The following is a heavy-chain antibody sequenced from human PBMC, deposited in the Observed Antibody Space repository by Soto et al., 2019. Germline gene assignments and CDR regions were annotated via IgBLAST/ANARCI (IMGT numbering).Heavy chain of an antibody. Sequence: GASVRVSCKASGYTFTSYGISWVRQAPGQGLEWMGWISAYNGNTNYAQKLQGRVTMTTDTSTSTAYMELRSLRSDDTAVYYCARDVVVVSSGSYNWFDPWGQGTLVTVSS. CDR2: ISAYNGNT. J-gene: IGHJ5*02. CDR3: ARDVVVVSSGSYNWFDP. CDR1: GYTFTSYG. D-gene: IGHD3-22*01. V-gene: IGHV1-18*01.